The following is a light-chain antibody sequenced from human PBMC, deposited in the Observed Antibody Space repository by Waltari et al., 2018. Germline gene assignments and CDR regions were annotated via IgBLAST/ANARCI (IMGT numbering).Light chain of an antibody. V-gene: IGKV3-15*01. CDR3: QQYNNWPFA. J-gene: IGKJ2*01. CDR1: QRIIST. Sequence: EIVMTQSPATLSWSPGERATLSCRASQRIISTLAWYQQKPGQAPRLLIYAASTRANVIPASFGGSGSGTEFTLTISSLQPEDFAIYYCQQYNNWPFAVGQGTKLEVK. CDR2: AAS.